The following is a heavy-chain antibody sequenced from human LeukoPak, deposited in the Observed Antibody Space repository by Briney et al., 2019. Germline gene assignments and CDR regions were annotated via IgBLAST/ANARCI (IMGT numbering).Heavy chain of an antibody. V-gene: IGHV4-59*01. CDR2: IYYSGTT. D-gene: IGHD3-9*01. Sequence: SETLSLTCTVSGGSISSYFWSWIRQPPGKGLEWIGYIYYSGTTNYNPPLKSRVTISADASKNQFSLSLTSVTAADTAVYYCARAVHYDVLTGLDGFDIWGQGTMVTVSS. CDR3: ARAVHYDVLTGLDGFDI. J-gene: IGHJ3*02. CDR1: GGSISSYF.